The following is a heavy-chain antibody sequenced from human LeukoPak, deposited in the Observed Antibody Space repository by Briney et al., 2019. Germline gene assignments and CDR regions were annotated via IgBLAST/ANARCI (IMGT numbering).Heavy chain of an antibody. V-gene: IGHV4-34*01. CDR2: INHSGST. Sequence: PSETLSLTCAVYGGSFSGYYWSWIRQPPGKGLEWIGEINHSGSTNYNPSLKSRVTMSLDTSKNQFSLKLSSVTAADTAVYYCARDLYGSGTDAFDIWGQGTMVTVSS. D-gene: IGHD3-10*01. CDR1: GGSFSGYY. J-gene: IGHJ3*02. CDR3: ARDLYGSGTDAFDI.